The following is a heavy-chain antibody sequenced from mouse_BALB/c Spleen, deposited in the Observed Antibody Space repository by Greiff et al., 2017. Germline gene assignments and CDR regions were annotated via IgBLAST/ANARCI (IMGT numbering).Heavy chain of an antibody. CDR1: GYTFSSYW. CDR3: ARDGSSSYYAMDY. V-gene: IGHV1-9*01. J-gene: IGHJ4*01. D-gene: IGHD1-1*01. CDR2: ILPGSGST. Sequence: VQLQESGAELMKPGASVKISCKATGYTFSSYWIEWVKQRPGHGLEWIGEILPGSGSTNYNEKFKGKATFTADKSSNTAYMQLSSLTSEDSAVYYCARDGSSSYYAMDYWGQGTSVTVSS.